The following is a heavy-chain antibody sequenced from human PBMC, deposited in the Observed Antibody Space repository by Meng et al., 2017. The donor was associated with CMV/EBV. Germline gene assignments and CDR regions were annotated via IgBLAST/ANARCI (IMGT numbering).Heavy chain of an antibody. CDR1: GYSFTSYW. J-gene: IGHJ6*02. CDR2: IYPGDFDT. D-gene: IGHD6-6*01. CDR3: ARDYGERASSSSSKYYYGMDV. V-gene: IGHV5-51*01. Sequence: GESLKISCKGSGYSFTSYWIGWVRQMPGKGLEWMGIIYPGDFDTRYSPSFQGQVTISADKSISTAYLQWSSLKASDTAMYYCARDYGERASSSSSKYYYGMDVWGQGTTVTVSS.